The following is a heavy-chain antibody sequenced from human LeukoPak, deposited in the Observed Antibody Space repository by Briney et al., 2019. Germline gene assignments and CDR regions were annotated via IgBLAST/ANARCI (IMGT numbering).Heavy chain of an antibody. CDR3: AKDREEYSGYATLDY. CDR2: ISGSGGST. J-gene: IGHJ4*02. CDR1: GFTFSSYA. D-gene: IGHD5-12*01. Sequence: GGSLRLSCAASGFTFSSYAMSWVRQAPGKGLEWVSAISGSGGSTYYADSVKGRFTISRDNSKNTLYLQMNSLRAEDTAVYYCAKDREEYSGYATLDYWGQGTLVTVSS. V-gene: IGHV3-23*01.